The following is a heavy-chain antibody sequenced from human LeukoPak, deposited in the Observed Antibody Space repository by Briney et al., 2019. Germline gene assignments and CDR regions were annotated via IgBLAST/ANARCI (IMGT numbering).Heavy chain of an antibody. CDR2: IYYSGST. J-gene: IGHJ4*02. D-gene: IGHD3-10*01. Sequence: SETLSLTCTVSGGSISSYYWSWIRQPPGKGLEWLGYIYYSGSTNYNPSLKSRVTISVDTSKNQFSLKLSSVTAADTAVYYCARDPGLLWFGELLPSNFDYWGQGTLVTVSS. CDR1: GGSISSYY. V-gene: IGHV4-59*01. CDR3: ARDPGLLWFGELLPSNFDY.